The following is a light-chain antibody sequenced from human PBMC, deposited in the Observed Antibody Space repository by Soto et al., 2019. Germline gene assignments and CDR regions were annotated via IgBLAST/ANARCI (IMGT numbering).Light chain of an antibody. Sequence: QSALTQPPSASGSPGQSVTISCTGTSSDVGDYNYVSWYQQHPGKAPKLMIYEVSKRPSGVPDRFSGSKSGNTASLTVSGLQAEDEADYYCSSYAGSNNHVVFGGGTQLTVL. J-gene: IGLJ2*01. CDR3: SSYAGSNNHVV. V-gene: IGLV2-8*01. CDR2: EVS. CDR1: SSDVGDYNY.